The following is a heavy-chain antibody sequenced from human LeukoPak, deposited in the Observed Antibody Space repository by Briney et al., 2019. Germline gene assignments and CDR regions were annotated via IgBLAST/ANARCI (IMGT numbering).Heavy chain of an antibody. CDR3: ARVSSPWSPRDAFDI. CDR1: GDSVSSSSAT. Sequence: SQTLSLTCAISGDSVSSSSATWNWIRQSPSRGLEWLGRTYYTSKWYSDYAVSVKSRITINLDTSKNQFSLQLNSVTPEDTAVYYCARVSSPWSPRDAFDIWGQGTMVTVSS. V-gene: IGHV6-1*01. D-gene: IGHD1-26*01. CDR2: TYYTSKWYS. J-gene: IGHJ3*02.